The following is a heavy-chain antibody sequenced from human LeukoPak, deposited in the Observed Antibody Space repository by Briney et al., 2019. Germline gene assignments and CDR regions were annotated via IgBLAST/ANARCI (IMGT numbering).Heavy chain of an antibody. CDR2: ISSSSNYI. CDR3: ARAKMFYYEGGTYYHAFDI. D-gene: IGHD3-22*01. J-gene: IGHJ3*02. V-gene: IGHV3-21*01. CDR1: GFSFSSYS. Sequence: GGSLRLSCAASGFSFSSYSMNWVRQAPGKGLEWVSSISSSSNYIYYADSVKGRFTISRDNAKNSPYLQMNSLRAEDTAVYYCARAKMFYYEGGTYYHAFDIWGQGTMVTVSS.